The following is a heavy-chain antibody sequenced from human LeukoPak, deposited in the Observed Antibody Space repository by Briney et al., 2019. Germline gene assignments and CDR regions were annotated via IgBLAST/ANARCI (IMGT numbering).Heavy chain of an antibody. J-gene: IGHJ4*02. CDR2: ISWDGGST. Sequence: QSGGSLRLSCAASGFIFDDYAMHWVRQAPGKGLEWVSLISWDGGSTYYAGSVKGRFTISRDNSKNSLYLQMNSLRAEDTALYYCAKVRYSGYGSVPLFDYWGQGTLVTVSS. CDR1: GFIFDDYA. V-gene: IGHV3-43D*03. D-gene: IGHD5-12*01. CDR3: AKVRYSGYGSVPLFDY.